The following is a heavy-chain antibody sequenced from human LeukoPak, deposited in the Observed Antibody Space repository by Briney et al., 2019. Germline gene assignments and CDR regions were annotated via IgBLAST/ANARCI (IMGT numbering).Heavy chain of an antibody. CDR3: VRVSVVYGMDV. V-gene: IGHV4-59*01. J-gene: IGHJ6*02. Sequence: SETLSLTCSVSGGSISSDYWAWIRQPPGKGLDWIGYMYYTGSTNYNPSLKSRVTISLATSKKRFSLKLSSVTAADTAVYYCVRVSVVYGMDVWGRGTTVTVSS. CDR1: GGSISSDY. CDR2: MYYTGST.